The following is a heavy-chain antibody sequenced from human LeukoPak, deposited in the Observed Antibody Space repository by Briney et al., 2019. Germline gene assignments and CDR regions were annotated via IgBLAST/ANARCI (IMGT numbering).Heavy chain of an antibody. CDR3: ARVYGSLDY. CDR2: INSDGSST. V-gene: IGHV3-74*01. Sequence: GGSLRLSCAASGFTFSNYWMHWVRQAPGKGLVWVSRINSDGSSTNYADSVEGRFTISRDNAKNTLYPQMNSLRAEDTAVYYCARVYGSLDYWGQGTLVTVSS. D-gene: IGHD1-14*01. CDR1: GFTFSNYW. J-gene: IGHJ4*02.